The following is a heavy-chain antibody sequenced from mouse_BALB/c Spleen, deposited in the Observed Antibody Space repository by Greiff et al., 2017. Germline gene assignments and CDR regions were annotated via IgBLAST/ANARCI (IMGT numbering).Heavy chain of an antibody. CDR2: ISSGGGST. CDR1: GFAFSSYD. CDR3: ARHVSLRRGYYFDY. Sequence: EVKLVESGGGLVKPGGSLKLSCAASGFAFSSYDMAWVRQTPEKRLEWVAYISSGGGSTYYPDTVKGRFTISRDNAKNTLYLQMSSLKSEDTAMYYCARHVSLRRGYYFDYWGQGTTLTVSS. D-gene: IGHD2-12*01. V-gene: IGHV5-12-1*01. J-gene: IGHJ2*01.